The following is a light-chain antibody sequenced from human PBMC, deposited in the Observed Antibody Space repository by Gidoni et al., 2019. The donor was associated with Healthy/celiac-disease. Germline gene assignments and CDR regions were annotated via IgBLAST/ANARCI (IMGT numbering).Light chain of an antibody. J-gene: IGKJ2*01. Sequence: EIVLTPSPGTLSLSPGERATLSCSASQSVSSSYLAWYQQKPGQAPRLLIYGASSRATGIPDRFSGSGSGTDFTLTISRLEPEDFAVYYCQQYGSSPEYTFGQGTKLEIK. CDR3: QQYGSSPEYT. CDR1: QSVSSSY. CDR2: GAS. V-gene: IGKV3-20*01.